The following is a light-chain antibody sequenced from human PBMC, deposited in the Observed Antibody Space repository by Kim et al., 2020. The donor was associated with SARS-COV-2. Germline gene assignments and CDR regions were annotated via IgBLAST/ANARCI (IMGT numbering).Light chain of an antibody. CDR2: DVS. J-gene: IGKJ5*01. Sequence: ASVGDRVTITGQASQGISNYLNWYQQKPGKVPKVLIYDVSNLETGVPSRFSGSGSGTDFTFTISSLQPEDVATYYCQQYDNLPITFGQGTRLEIK. V-gene: IGKV1-33*01. CDR1: QGISNY. CDR3: QQYDNLPIT.